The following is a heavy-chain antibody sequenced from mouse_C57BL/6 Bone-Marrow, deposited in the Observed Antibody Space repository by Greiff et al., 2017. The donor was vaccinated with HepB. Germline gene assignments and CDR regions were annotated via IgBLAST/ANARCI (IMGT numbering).Heavy chain of an antibody. Sequence: EVQLQQSGPELVKPGASVKISCKASGYTFTDYYMNWVKQSHGKSLEWIGDINPNNGGTSYNQKFKGKATLTVDKSSSTAYMELRSLTSEDSAVYYCARVYSNYFFAWFAYWGQGTLVTVSA. CDR2: INPNNGGT. V-gene: IGHV1-26*01. J-gene: IGHJ3*01. CDR1: GYTFTDYY. D-gene: IGHD2-5*01. CDR3: ARVYSNYFFAWFAY.